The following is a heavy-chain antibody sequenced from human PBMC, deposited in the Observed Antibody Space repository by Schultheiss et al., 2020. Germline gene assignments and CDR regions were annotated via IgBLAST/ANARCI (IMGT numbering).Heavy chain of an antibody. CDR1: GFTFSSYS. Sequence: GGSLRLSCAASGFTFSSYSMNWFRQAPGKGLEWVGFIRSKAYGGTTEYAASVKGRFTISRDDSKSIAYLQMNSLKTEDTAVYYCTRGEGVADYWGQGTLVTVSS. V-gene: IGHV3-49*03. CDR2: IRSKAYGGTT. J-gene: IGHJ4*02. CDR3: TRGEGVADY. D-gene: IGHD3-3*01.